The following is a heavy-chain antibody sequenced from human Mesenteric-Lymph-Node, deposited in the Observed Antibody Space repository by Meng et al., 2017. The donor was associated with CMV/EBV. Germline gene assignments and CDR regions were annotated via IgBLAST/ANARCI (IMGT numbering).Heavy chain of an antibody. D-gene: IGHD5-18*01. CDR3: AKVGARILDY. CDR2: IYSGGSST. CDR1: GFTFSSYA. Sequence: GGSLRLSCAAFGFTFSSYAMSWVRQAPGKGLEWVSVIYSGGSSTYYADSVKGRFTISRDNSKNTLYLQMNSLRAEDTAVYYCAKVGARILDYWGQGTLVTVSS. V-gene: IGHV3-23*03. J-gene: IGHJ4*02.